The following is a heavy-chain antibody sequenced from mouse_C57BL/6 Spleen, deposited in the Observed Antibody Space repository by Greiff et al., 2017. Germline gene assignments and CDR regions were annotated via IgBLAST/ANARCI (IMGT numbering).Heavy chain of an antibody. CDR1: GYTFTSYW. CDR3: ARSPTGTGYFDY. Sequence: QVQLQQPGAELVKPGASVKLSCKASGYTFTSYWMQWVKQRPGQGLEWIGEIDPSDSYTNYQQKFKGKATLTVDTSSSTAYMQLSSLTSEDSAVYSCARSPTGTGYFDYWGQGTTLTVSS. CDR2: IDPSDSYT. J-gene: IGHJ2*01. V-gene: IGHV1-50*01. D-gene: IGHD4-1*02.